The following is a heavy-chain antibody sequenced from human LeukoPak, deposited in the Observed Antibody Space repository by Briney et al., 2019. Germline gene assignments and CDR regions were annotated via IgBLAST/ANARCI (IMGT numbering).Heavy chain of an antibody. CDR3: ARELTYAVTADMDV. CDR1: GFTFSIYS. Sequence: GGSLRLSCAASGFTFSIYSMNWVRQAPGKGLEWVSSISSSSSYIYYADSVKGRFTISRDNAKNSLYLQMNSLRAEDTAVYYCARELTYAVTADMDVWGKGTTVTVSS. CDR2: ISSSSSYI. J-gene: IGHJ6*03. D-gene: IGHD4-23*01. V-gene: IGHV3-21*01.